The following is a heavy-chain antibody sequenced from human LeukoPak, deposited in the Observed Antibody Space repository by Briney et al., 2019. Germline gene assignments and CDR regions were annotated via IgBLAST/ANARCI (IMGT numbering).Heavy chain of an antibody. V-gene: IGHV3-21*05. CDR1: GFSFTSYS. J-gene: IGHJ5*02. D-gene: IGHD2-8*01. Sequence: TGGSLRLSCAASGFSFTSYSMNWVRQAPGKGLEWVSYISGGTNIYYADAVKGRFTISRDNAKNSLYLQMNSLRAEDTAVYYCARLMRSGGNWFDPWGQGTLVTVSS. CDR3: ARLMRSGGNWFDP. CDR2: ISGGTNI.